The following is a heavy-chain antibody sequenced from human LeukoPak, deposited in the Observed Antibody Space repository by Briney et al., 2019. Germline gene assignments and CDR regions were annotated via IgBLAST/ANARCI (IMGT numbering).Heavy chain of an antibody. CDR3: AKENHVEYGPPSAFDV. CDR2: ISASGSST. V-gene: IGHV3-23*01. J-gene: IGHJ3*01. Sequence: GGSLRLSCAASGFTFSSYAMGWVRQAPGKGLECVPVISASGSSTYSADSVKGRFTISRDNSKNTLSLQMNSLRADGTAVYYCAKENHVEYGPPSAFDVWGQGTVVTVSS. D-gene: IGHD4/OR15-4a*01. CDR1: GFTFSSYA.